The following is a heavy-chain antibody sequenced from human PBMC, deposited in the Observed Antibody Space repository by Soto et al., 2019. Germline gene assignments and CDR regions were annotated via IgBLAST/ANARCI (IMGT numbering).Heavy chain of an antibody. Sequence: ASVKVSCKASGYTFTSYYMHWLRQAPGQGLEWMGIINPSGGSTSYAQKFRGRVTMTRDTSTSTVYMELSSLRSEDTAVYYCARDQDIVLVPAAIYYYYYGMDVWGQGTTVTVSS. D-gene: IGHD2-2*01. V-gene: IGHV1-46*01. J-gene: IGHJ6*02. CDR3: ARDQDIVLVPAAIYYYYYGMDV. CDR2: INPSGGST. CDR1: GYTFTSYY.